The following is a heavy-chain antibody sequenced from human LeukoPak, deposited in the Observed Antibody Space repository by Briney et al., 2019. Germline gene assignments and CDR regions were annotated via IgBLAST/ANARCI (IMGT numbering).Heavy chain of an antibody. CDR1: GFTFSRYW. CDR3: ARDSGDGSGTYYPYGMDV. J-gene: IGHJ6*02. Sequence: GGSLRLSCAASGFTFSRYWMHWVRQAPGKGLEWVSSISRSSIYIYYADSVKGRFTISRDNAENSLSLQMNSLRAEDTAVYYCARDSGDGSGTYYPYGMDVWGQGTTVTVSS. CDR2: ISRSSIYI. V-gene: IGHV3-21*01. D-gene: IGHD3-10*01.